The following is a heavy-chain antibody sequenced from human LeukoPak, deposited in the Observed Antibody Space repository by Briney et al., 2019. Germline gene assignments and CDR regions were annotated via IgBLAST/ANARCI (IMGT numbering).Heavy chain of an antibody. Sequence: GESLKISCKGSGYGFTSYWIGWVRQMPGKGLEWMGIIYPDDSGTRYSPSFQGQVTISADKSISTAYLQWSSLKASDTAMYYCARHETYYDILTGPYDYWGQGTLVTVSS. V-gene: IGHV5-51*01. J-gene: IGHJ4*02. CDR1: GYGFTSYW. CDR3: ARHETYYDILTGPYDY. CDR2: IYPDDSGT. D-gene: IGHD3-9*01.